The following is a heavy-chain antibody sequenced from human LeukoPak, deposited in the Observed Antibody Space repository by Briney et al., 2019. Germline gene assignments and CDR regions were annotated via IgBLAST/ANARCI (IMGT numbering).Heavy chain of an antibody. CDR2: IYYSGST. V-gene: IGHV4-59*12. Sequence: SETLSLTCTVSGGSISSYYWSWIRQPPGKGLEWIGYIYYSGSTNYNPSLKSRVTISVDTSKNQFSLKLSSVTAADTAVYYCASGYDSRGWPFDYWGQGTLVTVSS. CDR3: ASGYDSRGWPFDY. CDR1: GGSISSYY. D-gene: IGHD3-22*01. J-gene: IGHJ4*02.